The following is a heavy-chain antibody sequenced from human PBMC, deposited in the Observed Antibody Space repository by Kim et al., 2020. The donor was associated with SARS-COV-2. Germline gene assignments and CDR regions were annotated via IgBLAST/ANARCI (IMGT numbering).Heavy chain of an antibody. Sequence: GGSLRLSCAASGFTFSGSAMHWVRQASGKGLEWVGRIRSKANSYATAYAASVKGRFTISRDDSKNTAYLQMNSLKTEDTAVYYCTRHVSIRYKDYYYGMDVWGQGTTVTVSS. D-gene: IGHD2-2*02. CDR3: TRHVSIRYKDYYYGMDV. CDR1: GFTFSGSA. V-gene: IGHV3-73*01. CDR2: IRSKANSYAT. J-gene: IGHJ6*02.